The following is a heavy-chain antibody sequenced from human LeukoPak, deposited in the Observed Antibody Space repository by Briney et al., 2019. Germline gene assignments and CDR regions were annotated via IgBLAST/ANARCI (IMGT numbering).Heavy chain of an antibody. V-gene: IGHV4-31*03. CDR3: ARELRTSKNYYYDSSGPMDV. D-gene: IGHD3-22*01. CDR2: IYYSGST. CDR1: GGSISSGGYS. J-gene: IGHJ6*02. Sequence: PSETLSLTCTVSGGSISSGGYSWSWIRQHPGKGLEWIGYIYYSGSTYSNPSLKSRVTISVDTSKNQFSLKLSSVTAADTAVYYCARELRTSKNYYYDSSGPMDVWGQGTTVTVSS.